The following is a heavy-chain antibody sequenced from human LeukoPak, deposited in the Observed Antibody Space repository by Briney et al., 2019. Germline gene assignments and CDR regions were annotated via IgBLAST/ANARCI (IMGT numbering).Heavy chain of an antibody. D-gene: IGHD3-22*01. V-gene: IGHV3-20*04. J-gene: IGHJ3*02. Sequence: PGGSLRLSCAASGFTFDDYGMSWVRQAPGKGLEWVSGINWNGGSTGYADSGKGRFTISRDNAKNSLYLQMNSLRAEDTALYYCARVYYDSSGYYPPLGAFDIWGQGTMVTVSS. CDR1: GFTFDDYG. CDR2: INWNGGST. CDR3: ARVYYDSSGYYPPLGAFDI.